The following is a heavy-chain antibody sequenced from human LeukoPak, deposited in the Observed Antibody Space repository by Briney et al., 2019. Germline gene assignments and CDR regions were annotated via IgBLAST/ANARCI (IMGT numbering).Heavy chain of an antibody. V-gene: IGHV1-2*02. CDR3: ARERYGGATGFDP. Sequence: ASVKVSCKASGYTITGYYMHWVRQAPGQGLEWRGWINPNSGGTNYAQKFQGRVTMTRDTPISTAYMELSRLRSDDTAVYYCARERYGGATGFDPWGQGTLVTVSS. CDR2: INPNSGGT. J-gene: IGHJ5*02. D-gene: IGHD1-26*01. CDR1: GYTITGYY.